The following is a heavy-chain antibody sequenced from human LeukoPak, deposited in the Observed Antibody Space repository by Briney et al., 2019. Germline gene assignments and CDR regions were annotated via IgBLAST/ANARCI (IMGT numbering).Heavy chain of an antibody. CDR2: IYYLGST. J-gene: IGHJ2*01. CDR1: GGSISSYY. CDR3: ARDRPGSYWYFDL. Sequence: SGTLSLTCTVSGGSISSYYWSWIRQPPGKGLEWVGHIYYLGSTNYNPSLKSRVTISIDTSKNYFSLKLNSVIAADTAVYYCARDRPGSYWYFDLWGRGTLVTVSS. D-gene: IGHD3-10*01. V-gene: IGHV4-59*01.